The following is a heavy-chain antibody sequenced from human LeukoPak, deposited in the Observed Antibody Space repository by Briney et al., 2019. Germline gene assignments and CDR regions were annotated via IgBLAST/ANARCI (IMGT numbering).Heavy chain of an antibody. CDR1: GFTFTNAW. J-gene: IGHJ4*02. V-gene: IGHV3-15*01. D-gene: IGHD2-21*02. CDR2: IKSKSDGGTT. Sequence: PGGSLRLSCAASGFTFTNAWMIWVRQVPGKGLEWVGRIKSKSDGGTTDYAAPVKGRFSISRDDSKNTLYLHLNSLRTEDTGVYYCMVEFLRINCGGDCTSNWGRGTLVTVSS. CDR3: MVEFLRINCGGDCTSN.